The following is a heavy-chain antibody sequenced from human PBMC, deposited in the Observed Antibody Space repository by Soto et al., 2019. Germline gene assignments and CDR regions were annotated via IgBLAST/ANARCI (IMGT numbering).Heavy chain of an antibody. J-gene: IGHJ4*02. CDR2: ISGSGGST. CDR1: GFTFSSYA. CDR3: AKDHPPFVVVVPAAIE. Sequence: PVGSLRLSCAASGFTFSSYAMSWVRQAPGKGLEWVLAISGSGGSTYYADSVKGRFTISRDNSKNTLYLQMNSLRAEDTAVYYCAKDHPPFVVVVPAAIEWGQGTLVTVSS. V-gene: IGHV3-23*01. D-gene: IGHD2-2*02.